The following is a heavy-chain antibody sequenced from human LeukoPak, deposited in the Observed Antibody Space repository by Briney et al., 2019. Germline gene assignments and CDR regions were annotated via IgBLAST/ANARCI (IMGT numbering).Heavy chain of an antibody. CDR2: ISWNSGSI. CDR1: GFTFDGYA. V-gene: IGHV3-9*01. CDR3: ARGLYPDYYVSSGSSPPEH. Sequence: AGGSLRLSCAASGFTFDGYAMHWVRQAPGKGLEWVSGISWNSGSIGYADSVKGRFTISRDNSKNSLFLQMNSLRAEDTAVYYCARGLYPDYYVSSGSSPPEHWGQGTLVTVSS. J-gene: IGHJ1*01. D-gene: IGHD3-22*01.